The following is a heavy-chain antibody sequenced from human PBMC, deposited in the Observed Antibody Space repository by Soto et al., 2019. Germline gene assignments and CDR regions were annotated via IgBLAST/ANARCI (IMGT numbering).Heavy chain of an antibody. D-gene: IGHD5-18*01. CDR2: INPNSGGT. CDR3: EREAGYSYGHSFYY. Sequence: SVKVSCNASGYTFTCYYMHWVRQAPGQGLEWMGWINPNSGGTNYAQKFQGRVTMTRDKSTSTAYMELSSLRSEDTAVYYCEREAGYSYGHSFYYWGQGTLVTVSS. V-gene: IGHV1-2*02. CDR1: GYTFTCYY. J-gene: IGHJ4*02.